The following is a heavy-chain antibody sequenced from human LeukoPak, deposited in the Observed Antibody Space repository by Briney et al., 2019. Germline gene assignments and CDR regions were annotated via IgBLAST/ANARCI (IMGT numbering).Heavy chain of an antibody. CDR3: ARDAPVVVVIVGENYIDY. Sequence: PGGSLRLSCAASGFTFSSYAMHWVRQAPGKGLEWVAVISYDGSNKYYADSVKGRFTISRDNSKNTLYLQMNSLRAEDTAAYYCARDAPVVVVIVGENYIDYWGQGTLVTVSS. CDR2: ISYDGSNK. V-gene: IGHV3-30*04. D-gene: IGHD3-22*01. J-gene: IGHJ4*02. CDR1: GFTFSSYA.